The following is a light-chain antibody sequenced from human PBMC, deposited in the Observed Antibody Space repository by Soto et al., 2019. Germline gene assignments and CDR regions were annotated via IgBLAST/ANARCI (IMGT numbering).Light chain of an antibody. CDR1: QSLLHSNGYNY. CDR2: LGS. J-gene: IGKJ1*01. Sequence: DIVMTHSPLSLPVTPGEPASISCRSSQSLLHSNGYNYLDWYLQKPGQSPQLLIYLGSNRASGVPDRFSGSGSGTDFTLKISRVEAEDVGVYYCMQGTHWPTFGQGTKVDIK. CDR3: MQGTHWPT. V-gene: IGKV2-28*01.